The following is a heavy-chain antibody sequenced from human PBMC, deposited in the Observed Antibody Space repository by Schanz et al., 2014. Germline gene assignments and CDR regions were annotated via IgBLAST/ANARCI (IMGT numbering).Heavy chain of an antibody. CDR2: IYSGGST. CDR1: GYTFSDHF. V-gene: IGHV3-66*04. Sequence: EVQLVESGGGLVQPGGSLRLSCAASGYTFSDHFMDWVRQAPGKGLEWVSVIYSGGSTYYADSVKGRFSVSGDNSKNTLYFQLNSLRAEDTAVYYCAKHVRSLTGNDYWGQGTLVTVSS. D-gene: IGHD3-9*01. J-gene: IGHJ4*02. CDR3: AKHVRSLTGNDY.